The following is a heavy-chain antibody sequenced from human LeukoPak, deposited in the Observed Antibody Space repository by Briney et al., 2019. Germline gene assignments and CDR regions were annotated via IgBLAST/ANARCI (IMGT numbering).Heavy chain of an antibody. Sequence: SETLSLTCTVSGASITNNYWTWIRQPPGKGLGGIGHFHDSEGTNYNPSLKSRVSISLDTSKNQVSLTLSSVTAADTAVYYCARGDPSGRPGIAFDYWGQGTLVTVSS. CDR1: GASITNNY. D-gene: IGHD1-26*01. CDR3: ARGDPSGRPGIAFDY. V-gene: IGHV4-59*01. CDR2: FHDSEGT. J-gene: IGHJ4*02.